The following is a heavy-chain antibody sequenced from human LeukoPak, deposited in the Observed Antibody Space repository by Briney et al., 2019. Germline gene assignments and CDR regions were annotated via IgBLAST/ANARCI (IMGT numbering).Heavy chain of an antibody. CDR2: INHSGST. Sequence: SETLSLTCAVYGGSFSGYYWSWIRQPPGKGLEWIGEINHSGSTNYNPSLKSRVTISVDTSKNQFSLKLSSVTAADTAVYYCARTYSNYDGFFDYWGQGTLDTVSS. J-gene: IGHJ4*02. CDR1: GGSFSGYY. V-gene: IGHV4-34*01. D-gene: IGHD4-11*01. CDR3: ARTYSNYDGFFDY.